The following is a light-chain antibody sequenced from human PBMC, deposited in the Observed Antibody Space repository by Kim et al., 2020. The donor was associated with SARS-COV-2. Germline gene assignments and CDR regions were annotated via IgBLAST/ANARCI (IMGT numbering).Light chain of an antibody. CDR1: QTVLYNSDNRNY. V-gene: IGKV4-1*01. J-gene: IGKJ4*01. CDR2: WAS. Sequence: DIVLTQSPDSLALSLGERATINCKSSQTVLYNSDNRNYFSWYQQKPGQPPKLLISWASTRESGVPDRFSGSGSGTDFTLTISSLQADDVAVYYCHQYYNSPLTFGGGTKVDIK. CDR3: HQYYNSPLT.